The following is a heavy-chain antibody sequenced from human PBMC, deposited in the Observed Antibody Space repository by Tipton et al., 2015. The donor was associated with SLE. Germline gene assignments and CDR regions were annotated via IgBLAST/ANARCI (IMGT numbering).Heavy chain of an antibody. CDR2: IIPIFGTA. V-gene: IGHV1-69*05. CDR1: GGTFSSYA. CDR3: ARGRYCSSTSCYYYYYYYMDV. D-gene: IGHD2-2*01. J-gene: IGHJ6*03. Sequence: QSGAEVKKPGSSVKVSCKASGGTFSSYAISWVRQAPGQGLEWMGGIIPIFGTANYAQKFQGRVTITTDESTSTAYMELSSLRSEDTAVYYCARGRYCSSTSCYYYYYYYMDVWGKGTPVAVSS.